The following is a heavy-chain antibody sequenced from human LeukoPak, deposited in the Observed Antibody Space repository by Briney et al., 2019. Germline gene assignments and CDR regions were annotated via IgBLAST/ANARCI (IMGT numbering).Heavy chain of an antibody. CDR1: GYTFTAYY. CDR2: ISPNSGAT. V-gene: IGHV1-2*02. CDR3: ANLMDV. J-gene: IGHJ6*02. Sequence: ASVKVSCKAFGYTFTAYYMHWVRQAPGQGLELMGWISPNSGATNYALKFQGRVTITRDTSISTAYMELSRLRSDDTAVYYCANLMDVWGQGTTVTVS.